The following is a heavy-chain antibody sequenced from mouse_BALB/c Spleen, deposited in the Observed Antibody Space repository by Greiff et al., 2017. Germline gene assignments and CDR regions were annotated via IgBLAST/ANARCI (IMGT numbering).Heavy chain of an antibody. CDR1: GFTFSSYT. V-gene: IGHV5-6-4*01. Sequence: DVMLVESGGGLVKPGGSLKLSCAASGFTFSSYTMSWVRQTPEKRLEWVATISSGGSYTYYPDSVKGRFTISRDNAKNTLYLQMSSLKSEDTAMYYCTRVAGYYFDYWGQGTTLTVSS. CDR3: TRVAGYYFDY. J-gene: IGHJ2*01. CDR2: ISSGGSYT. D-gene: IGHD1-1*01.